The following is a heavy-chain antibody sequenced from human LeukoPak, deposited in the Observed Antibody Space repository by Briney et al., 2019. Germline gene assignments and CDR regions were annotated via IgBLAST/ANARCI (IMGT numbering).Heavy chain of an antibody. V-gene: IGHV3-21*01. D-gene: IGHD6-6*01. CDR3: ARDGSSSRPGYYFDY. Sequence: GGSLRLSCAASGFTFSSYAMHWVRQAPGKGLEWVSSISSSSSYIYYADSVKGRFTISRDNAKNSLYLQMNSLRAEATAVYYCARDGSSSRPGYYFDYWGQGTLVTVSS. J-gene: IGHJ4*02. CDR1: GFTFSSYA. CDR2: ISSSSSYI.